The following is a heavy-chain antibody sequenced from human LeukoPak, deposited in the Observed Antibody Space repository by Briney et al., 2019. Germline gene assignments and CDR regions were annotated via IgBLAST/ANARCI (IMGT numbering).Heavy chain of an antibody. CDR2: IKQDGSEK. V-gene: IGHV3-7*01. CDR3: ARGVDYHYYYYMDF. CDR1: GFTFSNYW. Sequence: GGSLRLSCAASGFTFSNYWLTWVRQAPGKGLEWVANIKQDGSEKHYVDSVKGRFTISRDNAKRSLHLQMNSLRAEDTAVFYCARGVDYHYYYYMDFWGKGTTVTVSS. J-gene: IGHJ6*03.